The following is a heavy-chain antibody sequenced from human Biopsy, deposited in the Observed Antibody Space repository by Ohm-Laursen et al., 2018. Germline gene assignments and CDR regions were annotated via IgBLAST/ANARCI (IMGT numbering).Heavy chain of an antibody. Sequence: SLRLSCTATGFTFISYGMNWVRQAPGKGLEWVSALSGSGGTTYYADSVKGRFTISRDNSKNTLYLQMNSLTAEDTAVYYCAKTFHGSSFLYDYWGQGTLVTVSS. CDR3: AKTFHGSSFLYDY. CDR2: LSGSGGTT. J-gene: IGHJ4*02. D-gene: IGHD2-15*01. CDR1: GFTFISYG. V-gene: IGHV3-23*01.